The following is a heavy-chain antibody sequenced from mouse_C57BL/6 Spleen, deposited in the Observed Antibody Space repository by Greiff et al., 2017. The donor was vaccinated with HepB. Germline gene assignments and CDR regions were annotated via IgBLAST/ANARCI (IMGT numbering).Heavy chain of an antibody. CDR2: ISSGGDYI. Sequence: EVKLMESGEGLVKPGGSLKLSCAASGFTFSSYAMSWVRQTPEKRLEWVAYISSGGDYIYYADTVKGRFTISRDNARNTLYLQMSSLKSEDTAMYYCTRDAGTGFAYWGQGTLVTVSA. CDR1: GFTFSSYA. D-gene: IGHD4-1*01. V-gene: IGHV5-9-1*02. J-gene: IGHJ3*01. CDR3: TRDAGTGFAY.